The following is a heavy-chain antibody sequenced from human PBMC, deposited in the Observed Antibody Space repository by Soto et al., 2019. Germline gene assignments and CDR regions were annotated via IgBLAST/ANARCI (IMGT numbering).Heavy chain of an antibody. J-gene: IGHJ4*02. CDR2: INWDNNK. V-gene: IGHV2-70*01. CDR1: GFSLSTFGTC. CDR3: ARIPHYSDSYYMDY. Sequence: GPRLVNPTQTLTLTCTFSGFSLSTFGTCVTWIRQSPVKALEWLALINWDNNKYYSTSLKTRLTISRDISKNQVVLTMTNVDPVDTATYYCARIPHYSDSYYMDYWGQGTLVTVSS. D-gene: IGHD2-21*01.